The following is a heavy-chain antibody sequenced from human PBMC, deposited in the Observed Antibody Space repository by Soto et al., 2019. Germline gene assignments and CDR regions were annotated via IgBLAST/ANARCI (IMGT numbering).Heavy chain of an antibody. V-gene: IGHV1-46*01. CDR1: GYTFTNYY. CDR3: AREPNESYYFDY. D-gene: IGHD5-18*01. Sequence: QVHLVQSGAEVKKPGASVKVSCKASGYTFTNYYIHWVRQAPGQGLEWLGIIRPSGGRTEYAQRCKGRVTMTRDTSTSTVYMELTSLTSEDTAVYYCAREPNESYYFDYWGQGTLVNVSS. J-gene: IGHJ4*02. CDR2: IRPSGGRT.